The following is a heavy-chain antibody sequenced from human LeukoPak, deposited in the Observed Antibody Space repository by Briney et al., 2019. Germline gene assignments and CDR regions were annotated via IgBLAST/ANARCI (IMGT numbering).Heavy chain of an antibody. D-gene: IGHD6-13*01. CDR1: GFTFSSYA. Sequence: GGSLRLSCAASGFTFSSYAMSWVRQAPGKGLEWVSAISGSGGSTYYADSVKGRFTISRDNSKNTLYLQMNSLRAEDTAVYYCARVGAAAGTPPDYYYGMDVWGQGTTVTVSS. CDR2: ISGSGGST. J-gene: IGHJ6*02. V-gene: IGHV3-23*01. CDR3: ARVGAAAGTPPDYYYGMDV.